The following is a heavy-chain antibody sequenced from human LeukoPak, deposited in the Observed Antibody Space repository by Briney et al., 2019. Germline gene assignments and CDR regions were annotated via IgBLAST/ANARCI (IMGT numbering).Heavy chain of an antibody. CDR2: ISATDGRT. Sequence: GGSLRLSCAASGFTFSSYAMSWVGQAPGKGLEWVSGISATDGRTFYADSVKGRFTISRDNSKNTLFLQMNSLRAEDTAVYYCAKDMNHWYFDLWGRGTLVTVSS. CDR3: AKDMNHWYFDL. J-gene: IGHJ2*01. V-gene: IGHV3-23*01. D-gene: IGHD1-14*01. CDR1: GFTFSSYA.